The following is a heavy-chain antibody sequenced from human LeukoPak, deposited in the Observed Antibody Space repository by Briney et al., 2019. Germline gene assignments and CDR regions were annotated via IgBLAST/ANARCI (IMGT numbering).Heavy chain of an antibody. J-gene: IGHJ4*02. CDR2: ISWNSASV. D-gene: IGHD6-13*01. CDR1: GFTFDDYG. CDR3: AKDYGYSSSWYDY. V-gene: IGHV3-9*01. Sequence: GRSLRLSCEASGFTFDDYGIHWVRQAPGQGLEWVSTISWNSASVGYVDTVKGRFTISRDNAKKTLYLQMNSLRPEDTALYYCAKDYGYSSSWYDYWGQGTLVTVSS.